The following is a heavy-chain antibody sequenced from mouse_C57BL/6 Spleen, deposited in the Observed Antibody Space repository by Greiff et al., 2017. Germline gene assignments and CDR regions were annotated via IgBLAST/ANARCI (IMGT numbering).Heavy chain of an antibody. CDR1: GFTFSSYA. CDR2: ISDGGSYT. D-gene: IGHD1-1*01. J-gene: IGHJ2*01. CDR3: ARDGDYGRRFDY. V-gene: IGHV5-4*01. Sequence: EVKLVESGGGLVKPGGSLKLSCAASGFTFSSYAMSWVRQTPEKRLEWVATISDGGSYTYYPDNVKGRFTISRDYAKNNLYLQMSHLKSEDTAMYYCARDGDYGRRFDYWGQGTTLTVSS.